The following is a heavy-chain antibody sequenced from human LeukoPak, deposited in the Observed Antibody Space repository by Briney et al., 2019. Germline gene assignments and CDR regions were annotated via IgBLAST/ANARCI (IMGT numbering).Heavy chain of an antibody. CDR1: GFTLSDYY. Sequence: KAGGSLRLSCAASGFTLSDYYMTWIRQAPGKGLDWVSYISSSSSYTNYADSVKGRFTISRDNAKNSLYLQMNSLRAEDTAVYYCARGGYCSGGSCYPAKDFDYWGQGTLVTVSS. V-gene: IGHV3-11*06. CDR2: ISSSSSYT. J-gene: IGHJ4*02. CDR3: ARGGYCSGGSCYPAKDFDY. D-gene: IGHD2-15*01.